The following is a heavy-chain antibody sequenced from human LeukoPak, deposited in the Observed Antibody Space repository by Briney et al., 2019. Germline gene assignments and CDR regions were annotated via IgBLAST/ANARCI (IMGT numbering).Heavy chain of an antibody. V-gene: IGHV1-69*01. CDR2: IIPIFGTA. CDR1: GGTFSSYA. D-gene: IGHD3-22*01. CDR3: ARIDVRYYDSSGYYLY. Sequence: SVKVSCKASGGTFSSYAISWVRQAPGQGLEWMGGIIPIFGTANYAQEFQGRVTITADESTSTAYMELSSLRSEDTAVYYCARIDVRYYDSSGYYLYWGQGTLVTVSS. J-gene: IGHJ4*02.